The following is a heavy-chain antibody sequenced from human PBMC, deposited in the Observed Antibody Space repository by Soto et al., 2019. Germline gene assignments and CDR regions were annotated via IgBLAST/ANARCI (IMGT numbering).Heavy chain of an antibody. CDR1: GFTFSSYA. Sequence: GGSLRLSCAASGFTFSSYAMSWVRQAPGKGLEWVSAISGSGGSTYYADSVKGRFTISRDNSKNTLYLQMNSLRAEDTAVYYCAKVGYYDSSGQPHNFDYWGQGTLVTVSS. V-gene: IGHV3-23*01. CDR2: ISGSGGST. J-gene: IGHJ4*02. D-gene: IGHD3-22*01. CDR3: AKVGYYDSSGQPHNFDY.